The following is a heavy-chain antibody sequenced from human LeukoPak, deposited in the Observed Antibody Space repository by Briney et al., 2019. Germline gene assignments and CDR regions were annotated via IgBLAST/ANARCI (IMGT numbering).Heavy chain of an antibody. CDR2: ISSSSSSI. CDR3: ARGKYSSGWPFDY. J-gene: IGHJ4*02. CDR1: GFTFSSYS. V-gene: IGHV3-21*01. D-gene: IGHD6-19*01. Sequence: PGGSLRLSCAASGFTFSSYSMNWVRQAPGKGLEWVSSISSSSSSIYYADSVKGRFTISRDNAKNSLYLQMNSLRAEDTAVYYCARGKYSSGWPFDYWGQGTLVTVSS.